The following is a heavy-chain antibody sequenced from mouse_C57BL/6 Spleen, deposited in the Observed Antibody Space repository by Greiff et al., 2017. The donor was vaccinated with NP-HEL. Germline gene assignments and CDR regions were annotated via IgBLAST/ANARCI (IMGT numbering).Heavy chain of an antibody. CDR1: GYTFTSYT. V-gene: IGHV1-4*01. D-gene: IGHD3-1*01. CDR2: INPSSGYT. J-gene: IGHJ4*01. CDR3: ERGARGGYAMDY. Sequence: VKLVESGAELARPGASVKMSCKASGYTFTSYTMHWVKQRPGQGLEWIGYINPSSGYTKYNQKFKDKATLTADKSSSTAYMQLSSLTSEDSAVYYCERGARGGYAMDYWGQGTSVTVSS.